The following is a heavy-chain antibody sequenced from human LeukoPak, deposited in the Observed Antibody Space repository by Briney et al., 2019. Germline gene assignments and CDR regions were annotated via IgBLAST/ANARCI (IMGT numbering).Heavy chain of an antibody. V-gene: IGHV3-74*01. CDR1: GFTFSRYW. CDR3: ARVGWVLRYAFDI. D-gene: IGHD3-16*01. Sequence: PGGSLRLSCAASGFTFSRYWMHWVRQVPGKGLVWVSRVNSDGRSTNYADSVKGRFTISRDNAKNSLYLQMNSLRAEDTAVYYCARVGWVLRYAFDIWGQGTMVTVSS. J-gene: IGHJ3*02. CDR2: VNSDGRST.